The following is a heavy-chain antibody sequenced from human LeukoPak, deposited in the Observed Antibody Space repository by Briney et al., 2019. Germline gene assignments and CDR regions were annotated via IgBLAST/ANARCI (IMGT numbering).Heavy chain of an antibody. V-gene: IGHV4-30-2*01. Sequence: PSQTLSLTCAVSGGSISSGGYSWSWIRQPPGKGLEWIGYIYHSGSTYYNPSLKSRVTISVDRSKNQFSLKLSSVTAADTAVYYCARESNYPGNAFDIWGQGTMVTVSS. J-gene: IGHJ3*02. D-gene: IGHD5-24*01. CDR2: IYHSGST. CDR1: GGSISSGGYS. CDR3: ARESNYPGNAFDI.